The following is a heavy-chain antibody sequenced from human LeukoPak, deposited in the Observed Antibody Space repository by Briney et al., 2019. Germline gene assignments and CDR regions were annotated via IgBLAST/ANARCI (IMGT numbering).Heavy chain of an antibody. CDR2: IYSSGST. CDR3: ANQRRFSSSWSDAFDI. V-gene: IGHV3-23*05. D-gene: IGHD6-13*01. CDR1: GFSVSSNF. J-gene: IGHJ3*02. Sequence: GGSLRLSCAVSGFSVSSNFMSWVRQAPGKGLDWVSVIYSSGSTYYADSVKGRFTISRDNSKNTLYLQMNSLRAEDTAVYYCANQRRFSSSWSDAFDIWGQGTMVTVSS.